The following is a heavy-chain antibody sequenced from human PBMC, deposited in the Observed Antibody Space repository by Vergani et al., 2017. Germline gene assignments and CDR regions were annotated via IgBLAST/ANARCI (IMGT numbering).Heavy chain of an antibody. Sequence: EVQLLESGGGLVQPGGSLRLSCAASGFTFSTYAMTWVRQAPGKGLEWVSTISSDGGSTYYEESVKGRFTISRDNSKNTLSLQMNSLTGEETAIYYCAGPQGTSAYYYGGFDYWGQGILVTVSS. V-gene: IGHV3-23*01. D-gene: IGHD3-22*01. CDR3: AGPQGTSAYYYGGFDY. CDR1: GFTFSTYA. CDR2: ISSDGGST. J-gene: IGHJ4*02.